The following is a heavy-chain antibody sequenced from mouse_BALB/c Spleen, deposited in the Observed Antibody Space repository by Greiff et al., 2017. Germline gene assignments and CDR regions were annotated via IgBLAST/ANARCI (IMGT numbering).Heavy chain of an antibody. V-gene: IGHV7-3*02. J-gene: IGHJ3*01. CDR1: GFTFTDYY. CDR3: AREGYDYGRSWCAY. D-gene: IGHD2-4*01. Sequence: EVQRVESGGGLVQPGGSLRLSCATSGFTFTDYYMSWVRQPPGKALEWLGFIRNKANGYTTEYSASVKGRFTISRDNSQSILYLQMNTLRAEDSATYYCAREGYDYGRSWCAYGGQGTLVTVSA. CDR2: IRNKANGYTT.